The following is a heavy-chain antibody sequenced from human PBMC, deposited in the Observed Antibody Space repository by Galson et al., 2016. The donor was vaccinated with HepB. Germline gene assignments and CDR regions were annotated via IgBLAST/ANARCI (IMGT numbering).Heavy chain of an antibody. J-gene: IGHJ2*01. D-gene: IGHD4-17*01. CDR2: IHYTGST. V-gene: IGHV4-59*01. CDR1: GGSISGYY. Sequence: ETLSLTCTVSGGSISGYYWSWIRQPPGKRLEWIGYIHYTGSTKYNPSLKSRVTISVDTSKNQFSLKLSSVTAADTAVYYCASDRDATTVNRYFDLWGRGTLVSVSS. CDR3: ASDRDATTVNRYFDL.